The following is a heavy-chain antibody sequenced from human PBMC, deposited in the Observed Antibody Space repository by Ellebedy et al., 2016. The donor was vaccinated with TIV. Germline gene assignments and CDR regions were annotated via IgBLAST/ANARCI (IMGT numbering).Heavy chain of an antibody. V-gene: IGHV4-59*01. CDR3: ARGGFGVAFDI. Sequence: SETLSLTXTVSSCSMSSYYWSWLRQPPGKGLEWIGYIYDSGSTRYNPSLKSRVSISLDTSKNQFSLILNSVTAADTAVYYCARGGFGVAFDIWGQGTMVSVSS. CDR2: IYDSGST. J-gene: IGHJ3*02. CDR1: SCSMSSYY. D-gene: IGHD3-16*01.